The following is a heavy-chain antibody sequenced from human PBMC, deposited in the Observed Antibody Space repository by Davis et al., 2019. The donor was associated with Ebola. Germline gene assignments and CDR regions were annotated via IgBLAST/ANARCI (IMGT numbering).Heavy chain of an antibody. CDR1: GGSISSYY. Sequence: PSETLSLTCTVSGGSISSYYWSWIRQPPGKGLEWIGYIYYSGSTNYNPSLKSRVTISVDTSKNQFSLKLSSVTAADTAVYYCARQKQDGWFDPWGQGTLVTVSS. J-gene: IGHJ5*02. V-gene: IGHV4-59*08. D-gene: IGHD5-24*01. CDR2: IYYSGST. CDR3: ARQKQDGWFDP.